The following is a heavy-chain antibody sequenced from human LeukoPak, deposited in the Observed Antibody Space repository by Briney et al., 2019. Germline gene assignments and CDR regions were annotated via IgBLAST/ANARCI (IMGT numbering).Heavy chain of an antibody. Sequence: ASVKVSCKASGYTFTGYYMHWVRQAPGQGLEWMGWINPNSGGTNYAQKFQGRVTMTRDTSISTAYMELSRLRSDDTAVYYCARCGYSYGAMGYWGQETLVTVSS. CDR3: ARCGYSYGAMGY. V-gene: IGHV1-2*02. J-gene: IGHJ4*02. D-gene: IGHD5-18*01. CDR2: INPNSGGT. CDR1: GYTFTGYY.